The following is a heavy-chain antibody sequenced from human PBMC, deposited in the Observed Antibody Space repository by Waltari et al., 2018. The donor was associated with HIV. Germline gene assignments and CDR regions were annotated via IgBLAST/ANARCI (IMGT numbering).Heavy chain of an antibody. D-gene: IGHD4-17*01. CDR1: GGTFSSYA. J-gene: IGHJ6*02. CDR2: VIPICGTA. CDR3: ARDRATVTTTWGYYYGMDV. Sequence: QVQLVQSGAEVKKPGSSVKVSCKASGGTFSSYAISWVRQAPGQGLEWMGGVIPICGTANYAQKFQGRVTITADESTSTAYMERSSLRSEDTAVYYCARDRATVTTTWGYYYGMDVWGQGTTVTVSS. V-gene: IGHV1-69*01.